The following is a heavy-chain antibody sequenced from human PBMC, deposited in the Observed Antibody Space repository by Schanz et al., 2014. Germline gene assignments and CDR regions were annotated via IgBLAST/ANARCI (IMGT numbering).Heavy chain of an antibody. V-gene: IGHV1-46*01. CDR1: GYTFTSDS. Sequence: QVQLVQSGAEVKKPGASVKVSCKASGYTFTSDSMHWVRQAPGQGLEWMGKINPSGGSTTYAQKFQGRVTMTRDTSTSTVYMELSSLRSEDTALYYCTRGGYSYALSAFDIWGQGTMVTVSS. D-gene: IGHD5-18*01. J-gene: IGHJ3*02. CDR3: TRGGYSYALSAFDI. CDR2: INPSGGST.